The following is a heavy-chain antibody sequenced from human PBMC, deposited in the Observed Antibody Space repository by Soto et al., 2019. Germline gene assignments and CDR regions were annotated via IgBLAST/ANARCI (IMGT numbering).Heavy chain of an antibody. J-gene: IGHJ4*02. D-gene: IGHD3-16*01. CDR1: GFSLTTNGVG. Sequence: QITLKESGPTLVKPTQTLTLTCSFSGFSLTTNGVGVGWIRQPPGKALEWLAHIYWDADKRCSPSLKSRLTITKDTSKNQVRPTLPNMYPVDTATYYCARLNGGSYFDCWGQGALVTVSS. CDR2: IYWDADK. CDR3: ARLNGGSYFDC. V-gene: IGHV2-5*02.